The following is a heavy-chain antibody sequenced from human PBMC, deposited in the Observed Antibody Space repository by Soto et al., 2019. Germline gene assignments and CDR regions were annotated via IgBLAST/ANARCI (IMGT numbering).Heavy chain of an antibody. V-gene: IGHV1-69*01. CDR3: AKDHPTFEGSSWADAFDI. D-gene: IGHD6-13*01. CDR1: GGTFSSYV. J-gene: IGHJ3*02. CDR2: IIPIFGTA. Sequence: QVQLVQSGAEVKKPGSSVKVSCKASGGTFSSYVISWVRQAPGQGLEWMGGIIPIFGTANYAQKFQGRVTITADEATSTAYMELSSLRSEDTAVYYCAKDHPTFEGSSWADAFDIWGQGTMVTVSS.